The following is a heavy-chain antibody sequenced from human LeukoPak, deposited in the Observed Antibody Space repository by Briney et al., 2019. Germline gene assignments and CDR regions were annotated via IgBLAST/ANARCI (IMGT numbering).Heavy chain of an antibody. CDR2: IYPEDGER. V-gene: IGHV1-24*01. CDR1: GYTLSELS. J-gene: IGHJ3*02. D-gene: IGHD3-9*01. Sequence: DSVKVSCKVSGYTLSELSIHWVRPAPGKGLEWRGRIYPEDGERIYGQKFQGRVTMTEDTSTDTAYMELSRLRSEDTAVYYCAIRAYFDKVMLGAFDKWGQGTMVTVSS. CDR3: AIRAYFDKVMLGAFDK.